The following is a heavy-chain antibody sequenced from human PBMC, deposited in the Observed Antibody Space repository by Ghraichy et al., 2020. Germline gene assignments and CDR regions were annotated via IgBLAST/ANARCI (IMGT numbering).Heavy chain of an antibody. D-gene: IGHD5-18*01. CDR3: ARAMDTAMALLDY. J-gene: IGHJ4*02. Sequence: SETLSLTCTVSGGSISSYYWSWIRQPPGKGLEWIGYIYYSGSTNYNPSLKSRVTISVDTSKNQFSLKLSSVTAADTAVYYCARAMDTAMALLDYWGQGTLVTVSS. V-gene: IGHV4-59*01. CDR1: GGSISSYY. CDR2: IYYSGST.